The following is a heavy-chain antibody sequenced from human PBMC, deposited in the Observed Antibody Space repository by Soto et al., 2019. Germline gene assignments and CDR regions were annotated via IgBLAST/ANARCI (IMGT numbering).Heavy chain of an antibody. V-gene: IGHV1-69*01. J-gene: IGHJ4*02. CDR2: LIPILGTT. Sequence: QVQLVQSGAEVRKPGSSVKVSCKASGGTFSSDAVSWVRQAPGQGLEWMGGLIPILGTTHYAQKFQGRVTITADESTNTAYMELSSLRSDDTAVYYCARASGYASGWYHDYWGQGTRVTVSS. D-gene: IGHD6-19*01. CDR3: ARASGYASGWYHDY. CDR1: GGTFSSDA.